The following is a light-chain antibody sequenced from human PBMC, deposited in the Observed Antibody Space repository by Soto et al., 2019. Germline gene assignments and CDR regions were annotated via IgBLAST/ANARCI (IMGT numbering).Light chain of an antibody. CDR1: SSDVGAYIY. V-gene: IGLV2-14*01. CDR3: SSYTSSKTWV. CDR2: DVS. J-gene: IGLJ3*02. Sequence: QSALTQPASVSGSPGQSITISCTGTSSDVGAYIYVSWYQQHPGKAPKLMIYDVSNRPSGVSNRFSGSKSGNTASLTISGLQAEDEADYYCSSYTSSKTWVFGGGTKVTVL.